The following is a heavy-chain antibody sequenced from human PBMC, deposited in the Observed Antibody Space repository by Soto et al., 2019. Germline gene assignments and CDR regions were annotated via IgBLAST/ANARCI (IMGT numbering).Heavy chain of an antibody. V-gene: IGHV3-15*01. CDR3: TTAYGQAWSYYYYYMDV. CDR2: IKSKTDGGTT. D-gene: IGHD4-17*01. J-gene: IGHJ6*03. Sequence: TGGSLRLSCAASGFTFSNAWMSWVRQAPGKGLEWVGRIKSKTDGGTTDHAAPVKGRFTISRDDSKNTLYLQMNSLKTEDTAVYYCTTAYGQAWSYYYYYMDVWGKGTTVTVSS. CDR1: GFTFSNAW.